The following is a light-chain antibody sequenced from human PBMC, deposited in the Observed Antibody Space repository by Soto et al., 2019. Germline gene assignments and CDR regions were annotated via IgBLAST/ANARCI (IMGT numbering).Light chain of an antibody. J-gene: IGKJ5*01. CDR3: HQRRNWPVT. V-gene: IGKV1-5*03. CDR1: QTISSW. CDR2: KAS. Sequence: PSTLSGSVGDRVTITCRASQTISSWLAWYQQKPGKAPKLLIYKASTLTSGVPSRFSGSGSGTEFTLTISSLEPEDFAVYYCHQRRNWPVTFGQGTRREIK.